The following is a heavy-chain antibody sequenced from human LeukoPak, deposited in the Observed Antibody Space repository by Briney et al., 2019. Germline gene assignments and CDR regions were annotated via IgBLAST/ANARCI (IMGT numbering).Heavy chain of an antibody. CDR1: GDTFSSYG. D-gene: IGHD1-26*01. J-gene: IGHJ5*02. V-gene: IGHV1-18*01. CDR2: ISAYNGNT. Sequence: ASVKVSCKASGDTFSSYGISWVRQAPGQGLEWMGWISAYNGNTNYAQKLQGRVTMTTDTSTSTAYMELRSLRSDDTAVYYCARQWELPNWFDPWGQGTLVTVSS. CDR3: ARQWELPNWFDP.